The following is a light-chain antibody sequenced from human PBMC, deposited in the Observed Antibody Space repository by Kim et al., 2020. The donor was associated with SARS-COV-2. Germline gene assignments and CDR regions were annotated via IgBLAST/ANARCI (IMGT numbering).Light chain of an antibody. CDR1: NIGSKS. CDR2: YDS. Sequence: SYELTQPPSVSVAPGKTARIICGGNNIGSKSVHWYQQKPGQAPVLVIYYDSDRPSRIPERFSGSNSGNTATLTISRVEAGDEADYYCQVWDSSSDHVVFGGRAELTVL. J-gene: IGLJ2*01. CDR3: QVWDSSSDHVV. V-gene: IGLV3-21*04.